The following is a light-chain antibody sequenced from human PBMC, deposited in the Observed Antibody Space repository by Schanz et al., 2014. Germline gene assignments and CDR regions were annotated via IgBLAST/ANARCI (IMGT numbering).Light chain of an antibody. J-gene: IGKJ4*01. CDR2: GAS. CDR3: QQYNNWPAS. V-gene: IGKV3-20*01. Sequence: EIVLTQSPGTLSLSPGERATLSCRASQNIFSNLAWYQQKSGQAPRLLIYGASSRATGIPDRFSGSGSGTDFTLTISRLEPEDFAVYYCQQYNNWPASFGGGTKVEIK. CDR1: QNIFSN.